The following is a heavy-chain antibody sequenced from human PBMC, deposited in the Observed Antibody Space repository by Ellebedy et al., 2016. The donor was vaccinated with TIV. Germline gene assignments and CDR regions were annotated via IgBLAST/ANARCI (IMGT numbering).Heavy chain of an antibody. CDR1: GFTFNIYA. CDR3: SRLGPYSGSYYSPVDY. J-gene: IGHJ4*02. V-gene: IGHV3-21*06. CDR2: IGSSGSYI. Sequence: GESLKISCSASGFTFNIYAMNWVRQAPGKGLEWVSSIGSSGSYIYYADSLKGRFIISRDNAKNSLYLQMNSLRAEDTAVYYCSRLGPYSGSYYSPVDYWGQGTLVTVSS. D-gene: IGHD1-26*01.